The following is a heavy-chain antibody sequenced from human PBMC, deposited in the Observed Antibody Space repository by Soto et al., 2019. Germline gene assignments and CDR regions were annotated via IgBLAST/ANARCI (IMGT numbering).Heavy chain of an antibody. V-gene: IGHV3-33*01. J-gene: IGHJ4*02. Sequence: QVQLVESGGGVVQPGRSLRLSCATSGFPFRSYDMHWVRQAPGKGLEWVAVIWLDGSNKYYADSVRSRFTISRDNSNHTVYLEMNSLSDEDSAVYYCARKSDSLIDYWGQGSLVTVST. D-gene: IGHD3-22*01. CDR3: ARKSDSLIDY. CDR2: IWLDGSNK. CDR1: GFPFRSYD.